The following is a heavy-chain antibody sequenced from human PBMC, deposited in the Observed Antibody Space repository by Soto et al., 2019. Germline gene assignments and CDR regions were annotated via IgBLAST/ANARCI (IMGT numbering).Heavy chain of an antibody. CDR3: AKDAVYDDGVWLPDH. CDR2: IVGSGDA. V-gene: IGHV3-23*01. CDR1: GFTFSTRA. Sequence: PGGSLRLSCVASGFTFSTRAMMWVRQAPGKGLEWVSGIVGSGDAFHADSVKGRFTISKDNSKNTLYLQMNGLRAEDTAVYFCAKDAVYDDGVWLPDHWGQGTLVTVSS. D-gene: IGHD4-17*01. J-gene: IGHJ4*02.